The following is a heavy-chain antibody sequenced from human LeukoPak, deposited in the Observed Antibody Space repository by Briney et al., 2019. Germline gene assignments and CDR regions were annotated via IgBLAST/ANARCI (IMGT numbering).Heavy chain of an antibody. CDR3: AREAHEGATRAYNWFAP. D-gene: IGHD1-26*01. CDR2: ISYDGDKQ. CDR1: GFTFNTFA. J-gene: IGHJ5*02. Sequence: PGGSLRLSCAATGFTFNTFAMHWVRQAPGKGLEWLGLISYDGDKQIYPASVKGRFSFSRDNSNNTLYLQMNNLRPEDTALYYCAREAHEGATRAYNWFAPWGQGTLVSVSS. V-gene: IGHV3-30-3*01.